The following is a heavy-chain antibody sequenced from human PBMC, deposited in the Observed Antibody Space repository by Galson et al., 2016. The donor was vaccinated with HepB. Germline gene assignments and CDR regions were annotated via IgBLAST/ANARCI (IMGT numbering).Heavy chain of an antibody. CDR2: FDCDDGET. D-gene: IGHD3-16*01. Sequence: SVKVSCKVSDYSLTELCMHWVRQAPGRGLEWMGGFDCDDGETIYAEKFQGRFIMTEDRSTDTAFMELSMLTPDDTAVYYCATGTDLGGTRFFYGMEAWGEGTSVTVSS. CDR1: DYSLTELC. J-gene: IGHJ6*04. V-gene: IGHV1-24*01. CDR3: ATGTDLGGTRFFYGMEA.